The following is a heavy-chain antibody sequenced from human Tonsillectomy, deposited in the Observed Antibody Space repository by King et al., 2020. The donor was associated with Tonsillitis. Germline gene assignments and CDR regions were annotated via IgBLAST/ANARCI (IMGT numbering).Heavy chain of an antibody. Sequence: QLQESGPGLVKPSGTLSLTCAVSGGSIISSHWWSWGRQPPGKGLEWIWEIFHSGITTYHPSLKSAVTISVDNSKNQCSLKMNSVTAADTAIYYCARGGLRSSDDAFDIWGQGTKVTVSS. V-gene: IGHV4-4*02. CDR3: ARGGLRSSDDAFDI. CDR2: IFHSGIT. J-gene: IGHJ3*02. CDR1: GGSIISSHW. D-gene: IGHD6-25*01.